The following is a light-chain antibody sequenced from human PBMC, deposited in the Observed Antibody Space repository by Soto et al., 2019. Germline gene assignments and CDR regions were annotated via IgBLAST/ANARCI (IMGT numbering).Light chain of an antibody. CDR3: LLSYNGPYV. V-gene: IGLV7-46*01. CDR1: TGAVTNGHY. J-gene: IGLJ1*01. Sequence: QAVVTQEPSLPVSPGGTVTLTCGSSTGAVTNGHYPYWFQQKPGQAPRTLIYDTTNRHSWTPARFSGSRLGGKAALTLSGAQPEDEAEYYCLLSYNGPYVFGTGTKVTVL. CDR2: DTT.